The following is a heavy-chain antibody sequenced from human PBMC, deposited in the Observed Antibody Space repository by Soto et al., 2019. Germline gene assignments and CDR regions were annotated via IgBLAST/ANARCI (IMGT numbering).Heavy chain of an antibody. Sequence: EVQLVESGEGWLNPGGSFRLPCAGSESIFGNAGMIWFRRAPGKGRKWVGGIKSDAYGGAIDYAAPVKGRFTISRDDSKNTLFLQMNNLRAEDTAVYSCTTTKGRLEPPTNDFWGQGTPVIVSS. CDR1: ESIFGNAG. D-gene: IGHD2-8*01. J-gene: IGHJ4*02. CDR3: TTTKGRLEPPTNDF. CDR2: IKSDAYGGAI. V-gene: IGHV3-15*01.